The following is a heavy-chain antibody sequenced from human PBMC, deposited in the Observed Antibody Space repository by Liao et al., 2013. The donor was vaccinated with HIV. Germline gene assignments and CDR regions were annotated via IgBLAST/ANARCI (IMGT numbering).Heavy chain of an antibody. D-gene: IGHD7-27*01. CDR1: GGSMTSYH. J-gene: IGHJ6*03. CDR3: ARDGANWGLYYYMDV. V-gene: IGHV4-59*01. CDR2: IHYSGSA. Sequence: QVQLQESGPGLVKPSETLSLTCTVSGGSMTSYHWTWIRLPPGKGLEWVGNIHYSGSANYNPSLKSRVTILLDTSNNQFSLKLNSVTTADTAVYYCARDGANWGLYYYMDVWGKGTTVTVSS.